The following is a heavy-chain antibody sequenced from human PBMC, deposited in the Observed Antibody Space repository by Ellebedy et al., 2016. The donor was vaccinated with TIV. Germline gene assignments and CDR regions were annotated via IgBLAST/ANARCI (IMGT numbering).Heavy chain of an antibody. Sequence: PGGSLRLSCAASGFTFSSYDIHWVRQAPGKGLEWVAVISYDGSNKYYADSVKGRFTISRDNSKNTLYLQMNSLRAEDTAVYYCAKDHGRITFGSGGMDVWGQGTSVTVSS. CDR1: GFTFSSYD. J-gene: IGHJ6*02. V-gene: IGHV3-30*18. D-gene: IGHD3-16*01. CDR3: AKDHGRITFGSGGMDV. CDR2: ISYDGSNK.